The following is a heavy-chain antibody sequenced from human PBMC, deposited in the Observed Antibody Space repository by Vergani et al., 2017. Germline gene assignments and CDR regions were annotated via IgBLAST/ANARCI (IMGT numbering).Heavy chain of an antibody. Sequence: EVQLLESGGGLVQPGGSLRLSCAASGFPFSSYAMSWVRQAPGKGLEWVSAISGSGGRTYYADSVKGRFTISRDNTKNTLYLQMNSRIAENTAVYYCAKTGGSYYYCCCGMDVWGQGTTVTVSS. CDR2: ISGSGGRT. V-gene: IGHV3-23*01. CDR1: GFPFSSYA. CDR3: AKTGGSYYYCCCGMDV. J-gene: IGHJ6*02. D-gene: IGHD3-10*01.